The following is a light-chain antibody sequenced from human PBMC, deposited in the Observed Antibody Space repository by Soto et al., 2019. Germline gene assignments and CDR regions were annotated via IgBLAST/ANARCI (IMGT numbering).Light chain of an antibody. J-gene: IGKJ1*01. CDR3: QQSYSTPPT. CDR2: AAS. Sequence: DIQMTQSPSSLSASVGDRVTITCRASQSISSYLNWYQQKPGKAPRFLIYAASTLQSGVPSRFSGSGSGTDFTLTISSLQPEDFATYYCQQSYSTPPTFGQGTKVEI. CDR1: QSISSY. V-gene: IGKV1-39*01.